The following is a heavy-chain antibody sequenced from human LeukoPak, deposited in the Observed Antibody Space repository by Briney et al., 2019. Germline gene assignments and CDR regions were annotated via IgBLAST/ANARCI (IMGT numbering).Heavy chain of an antibody. CDR2: IRGSGGST. CDR1: GFTFSSYA. Sequence: GGSLRLSCAASGFTFSSYAMSWVRQAPGKGLEWVSGIRGSGGSTYYADSVKGRFTISRDNSKNTLYLQMNSLRAEDTAVYYCAKDGCSGGSCDYFHYWGQGTLVTVSS. V-gene: IGHV3-23*01. D-gene: IGHD2-15*01. J-gene: IGHJ4*02. CDR3: AKDGCSGGSCDYFHY.